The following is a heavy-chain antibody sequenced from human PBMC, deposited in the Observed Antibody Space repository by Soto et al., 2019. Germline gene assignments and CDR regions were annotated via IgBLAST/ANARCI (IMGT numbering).Heavy chain of an antibody. V-gene: IGHV3-30*04. CDR3: AREMIPMIMGGMSAMDV. CDR1: KFTFGSYV. J-gene: IGHJ6*02. Sequence: QVQLVESGGGVVQPERSQRLSCTASKFTFGSYVMHWVRQAPGECLEWVALISFDGTNKYYADSVKGRFTISRDNSKNTMYLQMNSLRPEDTAVYYCAREMIPMIMGGMSAMDVWGQGTMVTVS. CDR2: ISFDGTNK. D-gene: IGHD3-22*01.